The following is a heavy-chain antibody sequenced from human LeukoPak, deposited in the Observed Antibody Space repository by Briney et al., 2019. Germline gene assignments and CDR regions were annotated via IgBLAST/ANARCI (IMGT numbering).Heavy chain of an antibody. CDR3: ARDRERDYDFWSGYPNWFDP. CDR2: INPNSGGT. D-gene: IGHD3-3*01. CDR1: GYTFTGYY. Sequence: GASVKVSCKASGYTFTGYYMHWVRQAPGQGLEWMGWINPNSGGTNYAQKFQGRVTMTRDTSISTAYMELSRLRSDDTAVYYCARDRERDYDFWSGYPNWFDPWGQGTLVTVSS. V-gene: IGHV1-2*02. J-gene: IGHJ5*02.